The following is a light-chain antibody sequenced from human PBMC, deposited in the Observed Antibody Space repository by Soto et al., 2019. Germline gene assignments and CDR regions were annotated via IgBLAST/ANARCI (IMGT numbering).Light chain of an antibody. Sequence: IQMTQSPSSLSASVGDRVTITCRASQAIRNDLGWYQQKPGKAPNLLIFGASNLQAGVPVRFSASGSGTNFTLTISNLQPDDFATYYCQQYNSYPFTFGPGTKVDIK. V-gene: IGKV1-17*02. CDR2: GAS. CDR1: QAIRND. CDR3: QQYNSYPFT. J-gene: IGKJ3*01.